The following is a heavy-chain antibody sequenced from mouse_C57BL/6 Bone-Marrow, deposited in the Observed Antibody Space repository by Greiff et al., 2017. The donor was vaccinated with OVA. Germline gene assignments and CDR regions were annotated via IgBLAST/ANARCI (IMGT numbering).Heavy chain of an antibody. CDR2: ISSGGSYT. V-gene: IGHV5-6*02. J-gene: IGHJ3*01. CDR3: ARHVYGSSSAWFAY. D-gene: IGHD1-1*01. Sequence: DVKLVESGGDLVKPGGSLKLSCAASGFTFSSYGMSWVRQTPDKRLEWVATISSGGSYTYYPDSVKGRFTISRDNAKNTLYLQMSSLKSEDTAMYYCARHVYGSSSAWFAYWGQGTLVTVSA. CDR1: GFTFSSYG.